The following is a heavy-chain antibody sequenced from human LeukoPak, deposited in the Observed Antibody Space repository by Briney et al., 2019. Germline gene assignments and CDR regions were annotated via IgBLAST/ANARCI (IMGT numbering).Heavy chain of an antibody. J-gene: IGHJ6*02. CDR3: ARNNGMDV. Sequence: PGGSLRLSCAASGFPLSSHWMTWVRQVPGRGPEWVANVNRDGSETYYLDSVKGRFTISKDNAKNSLYLQMNSLRAEDTALYHCARNNGMDVWGQGTTVTVSS. CDR2: VNRDGSET. V-gene: IGHV3-7*03. CDR1: GFPLSSHW.